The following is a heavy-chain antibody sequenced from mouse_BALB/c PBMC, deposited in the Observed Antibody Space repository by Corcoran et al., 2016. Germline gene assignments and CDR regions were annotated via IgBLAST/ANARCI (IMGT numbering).Heavy chain of an antibody. D-gene: IGHD1-1*01. CDR3: ASTTVVATVAY. Sequence: QIQLVQSGPELTKPGETVKISCKASGYTFTNYGMNWVKQAPGKGLKWMGWINTYTGEPTYADDFKGRFAFSLETYASTAYLQINNLKNEDTATYFCASTTVVATVAYWGQGTLVTVSA. CDR1: GYTFTNYG. CDR2: INTYTGEP. V-gene: IGHV9-3-1*01. J-gene: IGHJ3*01.